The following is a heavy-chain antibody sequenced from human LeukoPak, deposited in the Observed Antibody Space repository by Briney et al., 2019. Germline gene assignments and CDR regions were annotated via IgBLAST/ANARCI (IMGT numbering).Heavy chain of an antibody. CDR2: IYSGGST. Sequence: GGSLRLSCAASGFTVSTNYMSRVRQAPGKGLEWVSLIYSGGSTYYADSVKGRFTISRDNSKNTLYLQMNSLKAEDTAVYYCARDVAEDYYYYYKDVWGKGTTVTVSS. J-gene: IGHJ6*03. CDR1: GFTVSTNY. V-gene: IGHV3-53*01. CDR3: ARDVAEDYYYYYKDV.